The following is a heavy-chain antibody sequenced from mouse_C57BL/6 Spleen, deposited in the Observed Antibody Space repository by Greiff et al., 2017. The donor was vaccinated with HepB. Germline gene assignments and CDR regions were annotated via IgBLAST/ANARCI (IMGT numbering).Heavy chain of an antibody. Sequence: QVQLQQPGAELVMPGASVKLSCKASGYTFTSYWMHWVKQRPGQGLEWIGEIDPSDSYTNYNQKFKGKSTLTVDKSSSTAYMQLSSLTSEDSAVYYCARKGGYYGWFAYWGQGTLVTVSA. CDR3: ARKGGYYGWFAY. J-gene: IGHJ3*01. D-gene: IGHD1-1*01. V-gene: IGHV1-69*01. CDR1: GYTFTSYW. CDR2: IDPSDSYT.